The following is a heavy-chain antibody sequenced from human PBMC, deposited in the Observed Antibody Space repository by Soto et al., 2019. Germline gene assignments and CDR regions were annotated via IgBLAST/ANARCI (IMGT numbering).Heavy chain of an antibody. Sequence: GASVKVSCKASGYTFTSYYMHWGRQAPGQGLEWMGIINPSGGSTSYAQKFQGRVTMTRDTSTSTVYMELSSLRSEDTAVYYCAREYCSGGSCYEDAFDIWGQGTMVTVSS. CDR2: INPSGGST. D-gene: IGHD2-15*01. J-gene: IGHJ3*02. CDR1: GYTFTSYY. CDR3: AREYCSGGSCYEDAFDI. V-gene: IGHV1-46*03.